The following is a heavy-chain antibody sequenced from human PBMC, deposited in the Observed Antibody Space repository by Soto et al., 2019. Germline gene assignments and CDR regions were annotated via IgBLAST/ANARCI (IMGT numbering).Heavy chain of an antibody. D-gene: IGHD2-2*01. V-gene: IGHV3-7*01. J-gene: IGHJ3*02. CDR2: IKQDGSEK. CDR3: ARENFYIVVVPAATKQDAFDI. Sequence: GSLRLSCAASGFTFSSYWMSWVRQAPGKGLEWVANIKQDGSEKYYVDSVKGRFTISRDNAKNSLYLQMNSLRAEDTAVYYCARENFYIVVVPAATKQDAFDIWGQGTMVTVSS. CDR1: GFTFSSYW.